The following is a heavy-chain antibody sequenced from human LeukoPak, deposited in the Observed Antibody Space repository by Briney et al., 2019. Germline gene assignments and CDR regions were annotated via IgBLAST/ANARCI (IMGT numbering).Heavy chain of an antibody. CDR3: ARVFAVADDY. CDR2: INPSGDST. V-gene: IGHV1-46*01. J-gene: IGHJ4*02. D-gene: IGHD6-19*01. CDR1: GYTFTCYY. Sequence: ASVKVSCKASGYTFTCYYMHWVRQAPGQGLEWMGIINPSGDSTSYAQKFQGRVTMTRDTSTSTVYMELSSLRSEDTAVYYCARVFAVADDYWGQGTLVTVSS.